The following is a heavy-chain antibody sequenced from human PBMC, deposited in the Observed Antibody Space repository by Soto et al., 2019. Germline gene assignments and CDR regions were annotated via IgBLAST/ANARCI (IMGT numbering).Heavy chain of an antibody. Sequence: VGSLRLSCAASGFTFTRYSMNWVRQAPGKGLEWVSSISSTTNYIYCGDSMKGRFTISRDNAKNSLYLEMNSLRAEDTAVYYCARGSEDLTSNFDYWGQGTLVTVSS. J-gene: IGHJ4*02. CDR2: ISSTTNYI. V-gene: IGHV3-21*06. CDR1: GFTFTRYS. CDR3: ARGSEDLTSNFDY.